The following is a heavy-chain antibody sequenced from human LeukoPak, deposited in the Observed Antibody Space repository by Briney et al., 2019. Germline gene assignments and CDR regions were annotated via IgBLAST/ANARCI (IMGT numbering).Heavy chain of an antibody. CDR1: GYSITSGYY. Sequence: SETLSLTCTVSGYSITSGYYWGWIRQPPGKGLEWIGSIYHSGSTYYNPSLKSRVTISVDTSKNQFSLKLSSVTAADTAVYYCARGGPPFSFDYWGQGTQVTVSS. CDR2: IYHSGST. V-gene: IGHV4-38-2*02. D-gene: IGHD3-16*01. J-gene: IGHJ4*02. CDR3: ARGGPPFSFDY.